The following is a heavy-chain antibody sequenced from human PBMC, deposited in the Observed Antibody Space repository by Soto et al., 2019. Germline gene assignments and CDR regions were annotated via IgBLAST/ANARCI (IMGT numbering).Heavy chain of an antibody. CDR2: ISAYNGNT. J-gene: IGHJ4*02. V-gene: IGHV1-18*01. D-gene: IGHD3-22*01. CDR1: GYTFTSYG. Sequence: ASVKVSCKASGYTFTSYGISWVRQAPGQGLEWMGWISAYNGNTNYAQKLQGRVTMTKDTSTSTAYMGLRSLRSDDTAVYYCARALKDSSVDYWGQGTLVTVSS. CDR3: ARALKDSSVDY.